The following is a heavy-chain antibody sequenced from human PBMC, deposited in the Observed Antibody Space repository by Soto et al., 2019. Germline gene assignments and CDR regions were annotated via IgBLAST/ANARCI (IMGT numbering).Heavy chain of an antibody. CDR3: AHRLLSGSYPPYHYYGMDV. J-gene: IGHJ6*02. V-gene: IGHV2-5*02. CDR1: GFSLSTSGVG. CDR2: IYWDDDK. Sequence: QITLKESGPTLVKPTQTLTLTCSFSGFSLSTSGVGVGWIRQPPGKALEGVALIYWDDDKRYSPSLKSRLTITKGTYKDQVVLTMTNMDPVDTATYYCAHRLLSGSYPPYHYYGMDVWGQGITVTVSS. D-gene: IGHD1-26*01.